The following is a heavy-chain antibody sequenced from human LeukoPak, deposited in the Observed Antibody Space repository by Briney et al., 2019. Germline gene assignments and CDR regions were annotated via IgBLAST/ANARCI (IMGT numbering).Heavy chain of an antibody. V-gene: IGHV3-23*01. D-gene: IGHD3-16*01. Sequence: GGSLRLSCAASGFTFSSYAMSWVRQAPGKGLEWVSGIIDSGDITYYANSVKGRFTISRDNSKNTLYLQMNSLRAEDTVVYYCAKLGGQEVYNYYVGVWGKGTTVAVSS. CDR3: AKLGGQEVYNYYVGV. J-gene: IGHJ6*03. CDR2: IIDSGDIT. CDR1: GFTFSSYA.